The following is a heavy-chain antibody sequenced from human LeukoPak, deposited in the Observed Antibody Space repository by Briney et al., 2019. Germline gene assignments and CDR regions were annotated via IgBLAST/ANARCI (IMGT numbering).Heavy chain of an antibody. J-gene: IGHJ3*01. D-gene: IGHD2-15*01. CDR1: GFTFSSYA. Sequence: GGSLRLSCAASGFTFSSYAMHWCRQSPGEGLEWVAAISYHGTNKYYSDSVKGRFTISRDNSENTLYLQMNSLRPEDTAVYYCVKQRIYQGPDAFDVWGQGTMVTVSS. V-gene: IGHV3-30*04. CDR3: VKQRIYQGPDAFDV. CDR2: ISYHGTNK.